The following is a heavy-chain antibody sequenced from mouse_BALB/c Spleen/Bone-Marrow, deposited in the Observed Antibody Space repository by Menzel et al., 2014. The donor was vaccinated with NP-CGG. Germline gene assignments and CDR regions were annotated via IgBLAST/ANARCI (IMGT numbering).Heavy chain of an antibody. D-gene: IGHD2-4*01. CDR2: FAPGSGNT. CDR1: GYTFTSYW. V-gene: IGHV1S41*01. Sequence: DLVKPGASVKLSCKASGYTFTSYWINWIKPRPGQGLEWIGRFAPGSGNTYYNEMSKGKATLTVDTSSSTAYIQLSSLSSEDSAVYFCARARSTVITTWYFDVWGAGTTVTVSS. CDR3: ARARSTVITTWYFDV. J-gene: IGHJ1*01.